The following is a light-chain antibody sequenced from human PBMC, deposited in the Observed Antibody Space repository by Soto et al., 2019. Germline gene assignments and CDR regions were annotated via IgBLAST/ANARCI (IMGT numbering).Light chain of an antibody. CDR1: PGVSSY. CDR2: DAS. V-gene: IGKV3-11*01. Sequence: ENLLTQSPATPSFSPGGKATLSCRARPGVSSYLAWYQQKPGQAPRLLIYDASNRATGIPARFSGSVSGTDFTLTISSLEPEDFAVYYCQQRSNRWTFGQGTKVDIK. J-gene: IGKJ1*01. CDR3: QQRSNRWT.